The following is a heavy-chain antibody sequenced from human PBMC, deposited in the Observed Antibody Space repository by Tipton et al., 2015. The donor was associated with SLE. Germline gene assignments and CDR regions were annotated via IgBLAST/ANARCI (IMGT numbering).Heavy chain of an antibody. V-gene: IGHV3-30*04. CDR2: ISYDGSNK. CDR1: GFTFNNYP. J-gene: IGHJ4*02. Sequence: SLRLSCAASGFTFNNYPMHWVRQAPGKGLEWVALISYDGSNKYYADSVIGRFTISRDNSKNTLYLQMHSLRAGDTAVYYCAGEGYYYDGSADYWGQGTLVTVSS. D-gene: IGHD3-22*01. CDR3: AGEGYYYDGSADY.